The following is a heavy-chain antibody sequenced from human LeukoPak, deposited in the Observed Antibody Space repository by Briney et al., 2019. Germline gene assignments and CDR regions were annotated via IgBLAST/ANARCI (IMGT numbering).Heavy chain of an antibody. CDR3: AKFGAEYYYYYMDV. J-gene: IGHJ6*03. D-gene: IGHD4/OR15-4a*01. V-gene: IGHV3-21*04. Sequence: GGSLRLSCAASGFTFSSYSMNWVRQAPGKGLEWVSSISSSSSYTYYADSVKGRFTISRDNSKNTLYLQMNSLRAEDTAVYYCAKFGAEYYYYYMDVWGKETTVTVSS. CDR1: GFTFSSYS. CDR2: ISSSSSYT.